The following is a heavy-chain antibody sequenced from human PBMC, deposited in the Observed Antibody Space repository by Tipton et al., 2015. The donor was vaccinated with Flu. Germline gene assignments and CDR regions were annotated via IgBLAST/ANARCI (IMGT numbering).Heavy chain of an antibody. Sequence: TLSLTCSVYGGSFSGYFWTWIRQPPGKGLEWIGEINHSGSIHYSSSLKSRLTMSVDSSKNQFSLKLTSVTAADTAVYYCAREWDYYDSSGYFVSWGQGSLVTVSS. CDR3: AREWDYYDSSGYFVS. V-gene: IGHV4-34*01. D-gene: IGHD3-22*01. CDR1: GGSFSGYF. CDR2: INHSGSI. J-gene: IGHJ5*01.